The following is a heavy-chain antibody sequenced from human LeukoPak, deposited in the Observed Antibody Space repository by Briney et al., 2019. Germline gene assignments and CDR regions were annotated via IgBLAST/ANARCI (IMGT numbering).Heavy chain of an antibody. J-gene: IGHJ4*02. CDR1: GGSISYYY. CDR3: ARLQGSRAIDY. D-gene: IGHD1-26*01. Sequence: SETLSLTCTVSGGSISYYYWSWIRQPPGKGLEWIGYIYYNGSTNYNPSLQSRVTISVDTSKHQFSLILSSVTAADTAVYYCARLQGSRAIDYWGQGTLVTVSS. CDR2: IYYNGST. V-gene: IGHV4-59*08.